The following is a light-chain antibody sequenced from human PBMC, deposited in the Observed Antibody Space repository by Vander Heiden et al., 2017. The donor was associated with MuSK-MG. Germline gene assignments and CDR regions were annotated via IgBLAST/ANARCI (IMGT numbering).Light chain of an antibody. Sequence: EIVMTPSTATLSVSPGERATLSCRASQSVSSNLAWYQQKPGQAPRLLIYGASTRATGIPARFSGSGYGTEFTLTISSRQSEDFAVYYCQQHNNWPPVAFGQGTKMEIK. V-gene: IGKV3-15*01. J-gene: IGKJ2*01. CDR2: GAS. CDR1: QSVSSN. CDR3: QQHNNWPPVA.